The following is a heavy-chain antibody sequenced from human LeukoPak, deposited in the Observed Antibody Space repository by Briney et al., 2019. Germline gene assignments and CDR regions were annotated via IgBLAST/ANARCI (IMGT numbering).Heavy chain of an antibody. Sequence: SETLSLTCAVYGGSFSGCYWSWIRQPPGKGLEWIGEINHSGSTNYNPSLKSRVTISVDTSKNQFSLKLSSVTAADTAVYYCARGHEGVVVAATNWFDPWGQGTLVTVPS. J-gene: IGHJ5*02. CDR1: GGSFSGCY. D-gene: IGHD2-15*01. CDR2: INHSGST. CDR3: ARGHEGVVVAATNWFDP. V-gene: IGHV4-34*01.